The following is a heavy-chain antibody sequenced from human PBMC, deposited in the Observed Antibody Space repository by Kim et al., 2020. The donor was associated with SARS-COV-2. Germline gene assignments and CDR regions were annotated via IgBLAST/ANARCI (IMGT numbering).Heavy chain of an antibody. D-gene: IGHD6-13*01. J-gene: IGHJ4*01. CDR3: ARDDRAGYSSSQIDY. V-gene: IGHV4-38-2*02. Sequence: SETLSLTCTVSGYSISSGYYWGWIRQPPGKGLEWIGSIYHSGSTYYNPSLKSRVTISVDTSKNQFSLKLSSVTAADTAVYYCARDDRAGYSSSQIDYWG. CDR2: IYHSGST. CDR1: GYSISSGYY.